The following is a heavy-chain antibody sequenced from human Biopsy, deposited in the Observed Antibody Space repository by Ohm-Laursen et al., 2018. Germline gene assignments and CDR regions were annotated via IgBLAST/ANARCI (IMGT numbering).Heavy chain of an antibody. Sequence: SDTLSLTCTVSGDSVTSDNYFWAWIRQPPGKGLEWIGSKHYRGGSYSNPSLRSRVAMSVDTSKNQFSLRLNSVTAADTAVYYCARATNSTGWPYYYFYGMDVWGQGTTVTVSS. J-gene: IGHJ6*02. D-gene: IGHD2/OR15-2a*01. CDR3: ARATNSTGWPYYYFYGMDV. CDR2: KHYRGGS. CDR1: GDSVTSDNYF. V-gene: IGHV4-39*07.